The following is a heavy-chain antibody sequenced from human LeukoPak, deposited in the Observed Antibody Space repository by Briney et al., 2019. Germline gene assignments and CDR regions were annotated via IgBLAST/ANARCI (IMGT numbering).Heavy chain of an antibody. J-gene: IGHJ4*02. D-gene: IGHD3-16*01. V-gene: IGHV4-39*01. CDR1: GDSISSGLYA. CDR3: ARLWSPSKTEDY. Sequence: PSETLSLTCTVSGDSISSGLYAWGWIRQPPGEGLEWIGNIYHNGDTYYNPSLRSPVTISVDTSENPFSLNLRSVTAADTAVYYCARLWSPSKTEDYWGQGTVVTVSS. CDR2: IYHNGDT.